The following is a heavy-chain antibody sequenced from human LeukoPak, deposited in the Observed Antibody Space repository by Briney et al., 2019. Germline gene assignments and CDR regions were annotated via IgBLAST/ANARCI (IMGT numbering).Heavy chain of an antibody. J-gene: IGHJ4*02. V-gene: IGHV3-23*01. Sequence: GGSLRLSCAPSGFTFTSYAMNWVRQAPGKGLDWVAVISDSGGSTYYADSVKGRFTISRDNSKNTLYLQMNSLRAVNTAVYYCAKQFYGDYGAFNYWGQGTLVTVSS. CDR2: ISDSGGST. D-gene: IGHD4-17*01. CDR1: GFTFTSYA. CDR3: AKQFYGDYGAFNY.